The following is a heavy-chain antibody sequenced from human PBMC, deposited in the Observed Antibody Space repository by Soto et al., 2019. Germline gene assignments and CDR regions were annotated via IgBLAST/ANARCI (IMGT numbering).Heavy chain of an antibody. J-gene: IGHJ4*02. V-gene: IGHV3-30-3*01. CDR3: ARVRIAAAGTFFSGFDY. CDR2: ISYDGSNK. CDR1: GFTFSSYA. D-gene: IGHD6-13*01. Sequence: QVQLVESGGGVVQPGRSLRLSCAASGFTFSSYAMHWVRQAPGKGLEWVAVISYDGSNKYYADSVKGRFTISRDNSKNTLYLQMNSLRAEDTAVYYCARVRIAAAGTFFSGFDYWGQGTLVTVSS.